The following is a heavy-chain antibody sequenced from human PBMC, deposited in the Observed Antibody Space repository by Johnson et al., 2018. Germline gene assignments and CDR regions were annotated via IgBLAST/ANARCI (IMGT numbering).Heavy chain of an antibody. D-gene: IGHD2-8*01. CDR3: AREDLVVLPSNRLYYYYMDV. Sequence: QVRLVQSGGGAVQHGRSLRLSCAASGFNVSSYAMHWVRQAPGKGLEWVAMIWYGKGDKNYAEHMKGRFTISRDTSKNILFLQLNSLRAEDTAVYYCAREDLVVLPSNRLYYYYMDVWGKGTTVTVSS. V-gene: IGHV3-33*01. CDR1: GFNVSSYA. CDR2: IWYGKGDK. J-gene: IGHJ6*03.